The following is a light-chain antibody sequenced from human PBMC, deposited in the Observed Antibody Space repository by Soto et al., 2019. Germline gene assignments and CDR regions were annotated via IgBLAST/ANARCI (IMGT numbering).Light chain of an antibody. CDR2: GNN. J-gene: IGLJ2*01. V-gene: IGLV1-44*01. CDR3: AAWDDSMNGFVV. CDR1: TSNIGSNT. Sequence: QSVLTQPPSASGTPGQRVTISCSGSTSNIGSNTVNWYQQLPGTAPKLLIYGNNRRPSGVPDRFSGSKSGTSASLAISGLQSEDEADYHCAAWDDSMNGFVVFGGGTQLTVL.